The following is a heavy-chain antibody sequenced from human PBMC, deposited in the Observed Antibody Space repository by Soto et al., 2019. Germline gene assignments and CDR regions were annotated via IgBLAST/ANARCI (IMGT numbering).Heavy chain of an antibody. Sequence: PSETLSLTCTVSGGSISSGEYYWSWIRQPPGKGLAWIGYIYYSGSTYYNPSLKSRVTISVDTSGNQFSLKLSSGTAADTAVYFCAREGGEYYDSSGYWHHWFAPWGKGTLVTVSS. CDR2: IYYSGST. V-gene: IGHV4-30-4*01. CDR1: GGSISSGEYY. D-gene: IGHD3-22*01. CDR3: AREGGEYYDSSGYWHHWFAP. J-gene: IGHJ5*02.